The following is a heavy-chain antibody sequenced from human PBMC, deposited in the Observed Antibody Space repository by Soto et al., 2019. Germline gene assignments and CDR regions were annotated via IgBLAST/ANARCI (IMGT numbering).Heavy chain of an antibody. CDR2: IYYSGST. J-gene: IGHJ5*02. Sequence: QVQLQESGPGLVKPSQTLSLTCTVSGGSISSGGYYWSWIRQHPGKGLEWIGYIYYSGSTYYNPSLQSRVTLSVDTSKNQFSLKLSSVTAADTAVYYCARCMTTVNWFDPWGQGTLVTVSS. V-gene: IGHV4-31*03. CDR3: ARCMTTVNWFDP. CDR1: GGSISSGGYY. D-gene: IGHD4-17*01.